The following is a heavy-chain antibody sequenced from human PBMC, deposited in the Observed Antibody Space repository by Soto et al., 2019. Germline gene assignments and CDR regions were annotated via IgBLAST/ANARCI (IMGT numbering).Heavy chain of an antibody. CDR1: GGTFSNYP. CDR2: IIPIFGTV. D-gene: IGHD5-12*01. V-gene: IGHV1-69*12. J-gene: IGHJ2*01. Sequence: QVQLVQSGAEVKKPGSSVKVSCKASGGTFSNYPISWVRHAPGQGLEWMGGIIPIFGTVNYAQKFQGRVTITEDESTSTAYMELSSLRSEDTAVYYCARGNHRWLQLWYFDLWGRGTLVTVSS. CDR3: ARGNHRWLQLWYFDL.